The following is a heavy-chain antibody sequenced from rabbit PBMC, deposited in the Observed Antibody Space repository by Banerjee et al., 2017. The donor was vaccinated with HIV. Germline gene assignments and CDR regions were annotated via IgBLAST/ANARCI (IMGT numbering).Heavy chain of an antibody. Sequence: QSLEESGGDLVKPGASLTLTCTASGFSFSSRYWMCWVRQAPGKGLEWIGCIGGGSSGSTYYASWAKGRFTISKTSSTTVTLQMTSLTAADTATYFCARRTTGADYGYMDLWGPGTLVTVS. D-gene: IGHD6-1*01. CDR2: IGGGSSGST. CDR3: ARRTTGADYGYMDL. J-gene: IGHJ4*01. CDR1: GFSFSSRYW. V-gene: IGHV1S40*01.